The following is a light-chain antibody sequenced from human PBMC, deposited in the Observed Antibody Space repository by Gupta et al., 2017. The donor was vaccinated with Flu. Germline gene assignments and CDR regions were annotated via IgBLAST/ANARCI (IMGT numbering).Light chain of an antibody. J-gene: IGKJ1*01. CDR1: QGRLCINGCSA. CDR2: PTS. Sequence: IISGSPASISSSTSQGRLCINGCSAWHQFQPGQGPKLSLHISPTSDRGAAVPVRVSGSGSGTDFTLNISSLEADDFGIYFCKQCARYSLAFGQGTTVEI. V-gene: IGKV2-30*01. CDR3: KQCARYSLA.